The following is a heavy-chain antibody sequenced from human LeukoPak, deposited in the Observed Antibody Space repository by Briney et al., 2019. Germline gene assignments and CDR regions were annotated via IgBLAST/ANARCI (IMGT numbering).Heavy chain of an antibody. V-gene: IGHV4-30-2*01. J-gene: IGHJ3*02. CDR3: ARRLGFGEYDAFDI. D-gene: IGHD3-10*01. CDR1: GGSISSGGYY. Sequence: SQTLSLTCTVSGGSISSGGYYWSWIRQPPGKGLEWIGYIYHSGSTYYNPSLKSRVTISVDRSKNQFSLKLSSVTAADTAVYYCARRLGFGEYDAFDIWGQGTMVTVSS. CDR2: IYHSGST.